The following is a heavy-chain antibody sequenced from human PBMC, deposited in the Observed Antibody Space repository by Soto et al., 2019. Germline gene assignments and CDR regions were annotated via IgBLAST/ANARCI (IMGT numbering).Heavy chain of an antibody. CDR3: TTNPPSYASAFDY. CDR2: IRSKSDGGTI. V-gene: IGHV3-15*01. CDR1: GFTFNKVW. D-gene: IGHD2-2*01. J-gene: IGHJ4*02. Sequence: ESGGGLVEPGGSLKLSCVASGFTFNKVWMSWVRQPPGKGLEWVGRIRSKSDGGTIDYAAPVKGRFIISRDDSEKTVYLQMDSLRTEDTAVYYCTTNPPSYASAFDYWGPGTRVTVSS.